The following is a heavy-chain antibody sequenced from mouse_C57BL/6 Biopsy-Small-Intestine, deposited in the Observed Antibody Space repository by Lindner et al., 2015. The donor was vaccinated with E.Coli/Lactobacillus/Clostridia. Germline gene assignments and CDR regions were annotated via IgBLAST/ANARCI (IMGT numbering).Heavy chain of an antibody. D-gene: IGHD2-4*01. J-gene: IGHJ4*01. Sequence: SVKVSCKASGYMFTSYDFSWVRQAPGQGLEWMGWIRNYNGNTKYAQKFQGRVTMTTDTSTNTAYMELKSLRPDDTAIYYCVRDYAVAVEDEFWGQGTLVTVSS. V-gene: IGHV1-85*01. CDR2: IRNYNGNT. CDR3: VRDYAVAVEDEF. CDR1: GYMFTSYD.